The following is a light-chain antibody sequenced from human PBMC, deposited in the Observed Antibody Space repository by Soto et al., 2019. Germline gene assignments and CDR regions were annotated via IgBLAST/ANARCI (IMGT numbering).Light chain of an antibody. CDR3: SSHTSGSTRV. CDR2: EVT. V-gene: IGLV2-14*01. CDR1: SGDVGGYDY. J-gene: IGLJ1*01. Sequence: QSVLTQPASVSGSPGQSIAISCTGTSGDVGGYDYVSWYQQHPDKAPKLMIYEVTKRPSWVSNRFSGSKSGNTASLTISGLQPEDEADYYCSSHTSGSTRVFVSGSKVTV.